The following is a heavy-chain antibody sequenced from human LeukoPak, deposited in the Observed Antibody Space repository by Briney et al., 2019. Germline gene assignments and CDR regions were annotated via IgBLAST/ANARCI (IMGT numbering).Heavy chain of an antibody. CDR1: GFTFSSYS. CDR2: ISSSSSTI. J-gene: IGHJ5*02. Sequence: PGGSLRLSCAASGFTFSSYSMNWVRQAPGKGLEWVSYISSSSSTIYYADSVKGRFTISRDNAKNSLYLQMNSLRAEDTAVYYCAREFGDGSGSWGQGTLVTVSS. V-gene: IGHV3-48*01. D-gene: IGHD3-10*01. CDR3: AREFGDGSGS.